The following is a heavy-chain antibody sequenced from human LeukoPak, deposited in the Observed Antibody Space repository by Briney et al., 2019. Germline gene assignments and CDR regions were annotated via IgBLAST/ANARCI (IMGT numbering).Heavy chain of an antibody. Sequence: DRSLRLSCAASGFTFDDYAMHWVRQAPGKGLEWVSGIRWDSVIIGYADSVKGRFTISRDKNHLYLQMNSLRADDTALYYCARDNTAAFDFWGQGTVVSVSS. CDR3: ARDNTAAFDF. CDR2: IRWDSVII. V-gene: IGHV3-9*01. CDR1: GFTFDDYA. J-gene: IGHJ3*01.